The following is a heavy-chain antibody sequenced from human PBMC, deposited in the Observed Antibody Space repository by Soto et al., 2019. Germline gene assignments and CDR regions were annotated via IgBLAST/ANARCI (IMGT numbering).Heavy chain of an antibody. Sequence: PGGSLRLSCEASGLTFSIYAMSWVRQAPGKGPEWVSTVSGSGSGGTTYHADSVKGRFTISRDNSKNTLYLQMNSLRAADTAIYYCAKDRFYYDRGDAFDIWGQGTKVTVS. CDR2: VSGSGSGGTT. D-gene: IGHD3-22*01. CDR3: AKDRFYYDRGDAFDI. J-gene: IGHJ3*02. V-gene: IGHV3-23*01. CDR1: GLTFSIYA.